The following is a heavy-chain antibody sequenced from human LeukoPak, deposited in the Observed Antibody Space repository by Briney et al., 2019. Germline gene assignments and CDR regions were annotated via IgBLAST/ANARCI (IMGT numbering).Heavy chain of an antibody. CDR3: AKTVTRRSLDY. V-gene: IGHV1-8*03. J-gene: IGHJ4*02. Sequence: ASVKVSCKASGYTFTSYDINWVRQAPGQGLEWMGWMDPNRGNTGYAQKFQGRVTITRNTSISTAYMELSSLRSEDSAVYYCAKTVTRRSLDYWGQGTLVAVSS. D-gene: IGHD4-11*01. CDR2: MDPNRGNT. CDR1: GYTFTSYD.